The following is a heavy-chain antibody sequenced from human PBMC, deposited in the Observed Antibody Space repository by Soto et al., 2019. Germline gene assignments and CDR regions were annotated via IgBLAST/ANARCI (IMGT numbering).Heavy chain of an antibody. D-gene: IGHD6-13*01. J-gene: IGHJ5*02. CDR3: AKGGSSGYRGGKFDP. V-gene: IGHV3-30*18. CDR2: MSYDGSIK. Sequence: QVQLVESGGGVVQPGRSLRLSCAASGFTFSNYGMHWVRQAPGKGLEWVAVMSYDGSIKYYADSVKGRFIISRDNSKNTLYLQMNSLRAEDTAVYYCAKGGSSGYRGGKFDPWGQGTLVTVSS. CDR1: GFTFSNYG.